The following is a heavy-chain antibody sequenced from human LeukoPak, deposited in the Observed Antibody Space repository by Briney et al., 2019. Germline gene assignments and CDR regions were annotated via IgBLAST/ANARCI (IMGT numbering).Heavy chain of an antibody. Sequence: SVKVSCKASGGTFSSYAISWVRQAPGQGLEWKGGIIPIFGTANYAQKFQGRVTITADESTSTAYMELSSLRSEDTAVYYCARGPMRELLILSWFDPWGQGTLVTVSS. J-gene: IGHJ5*02. V-gene: IGHV1-69*01. CDR2: IIPIFGTA. CDR3: ARGPMRELLILSWFDP. D-gene: IGHD1-26*01. CDR1: GGTFSSYA.